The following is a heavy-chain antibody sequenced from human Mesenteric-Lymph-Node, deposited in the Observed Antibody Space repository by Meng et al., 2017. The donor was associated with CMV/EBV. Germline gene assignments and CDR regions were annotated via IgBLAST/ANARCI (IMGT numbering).Heavy chain of an antibody. CDR3: WSHYDFWSGYYISTDY. CDR1: GFTFSNAW. V-gene: IGHV3-15*01. D-gene: IGHD3-3*01. Sequence: GESLKISCAASGFTFSNAWMSWVRQVPGKGLEWVGRIFTNTDGGTTHYGAPVKDRFTISRDDSQNTVYLQMNSLKTEDTAVYYCWSHYDFWSGYYISTDYWGQGTLVTVSS. CDR2: IFTNTDGGTT. J-gene: IGHJ4*02.